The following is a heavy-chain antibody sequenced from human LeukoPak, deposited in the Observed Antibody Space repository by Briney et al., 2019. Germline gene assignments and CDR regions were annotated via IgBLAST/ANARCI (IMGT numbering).Heavy chain of an antibody. V-gene: IGHV1-2*06. Sequence: ASVKVSCETSGFTFIGYYLHWLRQAPGQGLEWMGRLNPSSGGTNYAQNFQGRVTMARDTSSTTVYMELTRLRSDDTAVYYCARPLGSLKEYWWFDPWGQGTLVTVSS. CDR3: ARPLGSLKEYWWFDP. CDR1: GFTFIGYY. CDR2: LNPSSGGT. D-gene: IGHD2/OR15-2a*01. J-gene: IGHJ5*02.